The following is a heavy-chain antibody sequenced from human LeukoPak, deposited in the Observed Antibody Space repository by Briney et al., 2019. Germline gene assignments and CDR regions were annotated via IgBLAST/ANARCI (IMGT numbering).Heavy chain of an antibody. D-gene: IGHD3-3*01. CDR1: GGSISSSSYY. V-gene: IGHV4-39*01. J-gene: IGHJ4*02. Sequence: SETLSLTCTVSGGSISSSSYYWGWIRQPPGKGLEWIGSIYYSGSTYYNPSLKSRVTISVDTSKNQFSLKLSSVTAADTAVYYCARHADSYDFWSGYYMGYFDYWGQGTLVTVSS. CDR2: IYYSGST. CDR3: ARHADSYDFWSGYYMGYFDY.